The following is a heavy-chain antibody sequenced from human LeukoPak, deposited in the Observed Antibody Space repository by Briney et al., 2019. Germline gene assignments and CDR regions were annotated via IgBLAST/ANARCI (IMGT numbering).Heavy chain of an antibody. J-gene: IGHJ4*02. CDR3: ATVPRVAVAGTDY. CDR2: ISAYNGNT. D-gene: IGHD6-19*01. Sequence: GASVKVSCKASGYTFTSYGISWVRQAPGQGLEWMGWISAYNGNTNYAQKFQGRVTMTRDTSISTAYMELSRLRSDDTAVYYCATVPRVAVAGTDYWGQGTLVTVSS. V-gene: IGHV1-18*01. CDR1: GYTFTSYG.